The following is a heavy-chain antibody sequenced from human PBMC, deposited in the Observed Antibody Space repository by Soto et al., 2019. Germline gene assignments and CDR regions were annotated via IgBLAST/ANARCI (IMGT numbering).Heavy chain of an antibody. CDR2: ISQSGFT. Sequence: SETLSLTCAVSTETLRGDYWTGIRQSPGKGLEWIGEISQSGFTNYNPSLESRVTLSVDTSKSEFSLHLTSMTAADTALYYCARGLFSSGWYSYFDPWGQGTPVTVSS. V-gene: IGHV4-34*01. CDR3: ARGLFSSGWYSYFDP. J-gene: IGHJ5*02. CDR1: TETLRGDY. D-gene: IGHD6-19*01.